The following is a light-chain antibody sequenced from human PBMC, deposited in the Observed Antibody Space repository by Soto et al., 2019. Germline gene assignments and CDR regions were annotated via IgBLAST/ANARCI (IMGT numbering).Light chain of an antibody. CDR1: QSVLYSSNNKNY. CDR2: WAS. V-gene: IGKV4-1*01. CDR3: QQYYRPWT. J-gene: IGKJ1*01. Sequence: DIVMTQSPDSLAVSLGERATINCKSSQSVLYSSNNKNYLAWYQQKPGQPPKLLIYWASTRESGVPDLCSGSGSVTDFTLTISILQAEDVAVYYCQQYYRPWTFGQGTKVEIK.